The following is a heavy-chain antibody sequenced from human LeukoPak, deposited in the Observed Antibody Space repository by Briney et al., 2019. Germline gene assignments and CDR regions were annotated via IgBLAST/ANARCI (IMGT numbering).Heavy chain of an antibody. D-gene: IGHD1-26*01. V-gene: IGHV1-24*01. CDR3: ATGQKYRIVGAHFDY. Sequence: ASVKVSCKVSGYTLTELSMHWVRQAPGKGLEWMGGFDPEDGETIYAQKFQGRVTMTEDTSIDTAYMELSSLRSEDTAVYYCATGQKYRIVGAHFDYWGQGTLVTVSS. CDR1: GYTLTELS. J-gene: IGHJ4*02. CDR2: FDPEDGET.